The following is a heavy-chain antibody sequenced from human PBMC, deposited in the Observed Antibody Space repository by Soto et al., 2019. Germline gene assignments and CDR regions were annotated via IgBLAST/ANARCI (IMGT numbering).Heavy chain of an antibody. D-gene: IGHD3-9*01. CDR3: AKDHDTGSDSYFVY. Sequence: QVQLVESGGCVVQPGRSLRLSCAASGFTFSSYGMHWVRQAPGKGLEWVAVISYDGSNKYYADSVKGRFTISRDNSKNTLYLQMNSLRAEDTAVYYCAKDHDTGSDSYFVYWGQGTLVTVSS. V-gene: IGHV3-30*18. J-gene: IGHJ4*02. CDR1: GFTFSSYG. CDR2: ISYDGSNK.